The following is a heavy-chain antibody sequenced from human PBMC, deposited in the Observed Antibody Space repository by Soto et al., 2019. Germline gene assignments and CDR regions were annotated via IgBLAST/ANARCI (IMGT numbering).Heavy chain of an antibody. D-gene: IGHD3-3*01. CDR2: IKQDGSEK. CDR1: GFTFSSYW. CDR3: ARGRRITIFGGPRDAFDI. Sequence: GGSLRLSCAASGFTFSSYWMSWVRQAPGKGLEWVANIKQDGSEKYYVDSVKGRFTISRDNAKNSLYLQMNSLRAEDTAVYYCARGRRITIFGGPRDAFDIWGQGTMVTVSS. J-gene: IGHJ3*02. V-gene: IGHV3-7*01.